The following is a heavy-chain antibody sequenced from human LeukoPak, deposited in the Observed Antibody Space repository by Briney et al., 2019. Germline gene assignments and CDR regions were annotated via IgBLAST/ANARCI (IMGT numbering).Heavy chain of an antibody. Sequence: SGTLPLTCPAPGGSITSVTWWGWVRKPPGKGLEWIGEIYHSGSTNYNPSLKSRVTISVDKSKNQFSLKLSSVTAADTAVYYCARIPNMNGMDVWGQGTTVTVSS. CDR1: GGSITSVTW. CDR3: ARIPNMNGMDV. D-gene: IGHD2/OR15-2a*01. V-gene: IGHV4-4*02. CDR2: IYHSGST. J-gene: IGHJ6*02.